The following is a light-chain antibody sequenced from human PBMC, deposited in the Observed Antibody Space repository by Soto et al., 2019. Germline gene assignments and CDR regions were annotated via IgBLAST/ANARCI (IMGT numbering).Light chain of an antibody. Sequence: QSALTQPASVSGSPGQSITISCTGTSSDVGGYNYVSWYQQHPGKAPKLMIYDVSNRPSGVSNRFSGSKSGNTASLTISGLQAEEEADYYCSSYTSSSTVVFGGGTKL. V-gene: IGLV2-14*01. CDR2: DVS. CDR3: SSYTSSSTVV. J-gene: IGLJ2*01. CDR1: SSDVGGYNY.